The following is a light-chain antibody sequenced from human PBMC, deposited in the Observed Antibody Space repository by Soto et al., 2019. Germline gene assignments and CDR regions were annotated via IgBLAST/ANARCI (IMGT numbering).Light chain of an antibody. CDR3: SSYAGSNNVL. J-gene: IGLJ3*02. Sequence: QSALTQPPSASGSPGQSVTISCTGTSSDVGAYRFVSWFQHHPGKAPKLIIYEVSKRPSGVPDRFSGSKSGNTASLTVSGLQAEDEADYYCSSYAGSNNVLFGGGTKLTVL. CDR1: SSDVGAYRF. CDR2: EVS. V-gene: IGLV2-8*01.